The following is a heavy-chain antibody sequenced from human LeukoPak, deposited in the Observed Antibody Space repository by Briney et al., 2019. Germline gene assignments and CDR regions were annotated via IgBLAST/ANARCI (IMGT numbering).Heavy chain of an antibody. CDR3: AKVIGGGSAYDALDI. CDR2: ISGSGGST. CDR1: GFTFSSYA. D-gene: IGHD6-25*01. J-gene: IGHJ3*02. Sequence: GGSLRLSCAASGFTFSSYAMSWVRQAPGKGLEWVSAISGSGGSTYYADSVKGRFTISRDNSKNTLYLQMNSLRVEDTAVYYCAKVIGGGSAYDALDIWGQGTMVTVSS. V-gene: IGHV3-23*01.